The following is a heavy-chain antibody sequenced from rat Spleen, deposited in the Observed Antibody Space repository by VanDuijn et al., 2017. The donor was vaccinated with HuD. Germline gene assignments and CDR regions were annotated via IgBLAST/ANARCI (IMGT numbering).Heavy chain of an antibody. CDR1: GYSLTSSYR. D-gene: IGHD5-1*01. V-gene: IGHV3-3*01. J-gene: IGHJ2*01. CDR3: VRSGTGWELRYFDH. CDR2: INSAGST. Sequence: EVQLQESGPGLVNPSQSLSLTCSVTGYSLTSSYRWNWIRNFPGNKLEWMGYINSAGSTNYNPSLKSRISITRDTSKNQFFLQLNSVTTEDTATYYCVRSGTGWELRYFDHWGQGVMVTVSS.